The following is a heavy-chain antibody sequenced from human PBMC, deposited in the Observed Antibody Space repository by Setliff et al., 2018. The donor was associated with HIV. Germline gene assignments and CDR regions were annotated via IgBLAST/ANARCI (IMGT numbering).Heavy chain of an antibody. J-gene: IGHJ5*02. CDR1: GYSISSGYY. CDR2: IYYSGST. D-gene: IGHD2-2*01. V-gene: IGHV4-38-2*02. Sequence: SETLSLTCAVSGYSISSGYYWGWIRQPPGKGLEWIGSIYYSGSTYYNPSLKSRVTISVDTSKNQFSLKLSSVTAADTAVYYCARDPRYCSSTSCPPFDPWGQGTLVTVSS. CDR3: ARDPRYCSSTSCPPFDP.